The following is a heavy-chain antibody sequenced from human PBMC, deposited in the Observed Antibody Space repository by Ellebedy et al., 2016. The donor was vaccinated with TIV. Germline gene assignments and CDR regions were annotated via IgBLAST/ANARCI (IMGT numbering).Heavy chain of an antibody. J-gene: IGHJ4*02. V-gene: IGHV3-30*18. CDR2: ISYDGSNK. Sequence: GESLKISXAASGFTFSSYGMHWVRQAPGKGLEWVAVISYDGSNKYYADSVKGRFTISRDNSKNTLYLQMNSLRAEDTAVYYCAKDLDGYNWEAGYFDYWGQGTLVTVSS. CDR1: GFTFSSYG. CDR3: AKDLDGYNWEAGYFDY. D-gene: IGHD5-24*01.